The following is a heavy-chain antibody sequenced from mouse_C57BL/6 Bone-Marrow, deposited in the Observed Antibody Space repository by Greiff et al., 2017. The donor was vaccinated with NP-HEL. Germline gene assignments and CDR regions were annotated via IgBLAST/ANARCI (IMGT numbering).Heavy chain of an antibody. CDR1: GYAFSSSW. Sequence: QVQLQQSGPELVKPGASVEISCKASGYAFSSSWMNWVKQRPGKGLEWIGRIYPGDGDTNYNGKFKGKATLTADKSSSTAYMQLSSLTSEDSAVYFCARLDFIYYSGSSYGYWGQGTTLTVSS. V-gene: IGHV1-82*01. J-gene: IGHJ2*01. CDR3: ARLDFIYYSGSSYGY. D-gene: IGHD1-1*01. CDR2: IYPGDGDT.